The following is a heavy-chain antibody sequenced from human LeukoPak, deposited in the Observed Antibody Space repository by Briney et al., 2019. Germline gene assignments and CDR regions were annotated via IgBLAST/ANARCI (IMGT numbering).Heavy chain of an antibody. CDR1: GDSISSSSFH. D-gene: IGHD3-9*01. CDR3: ARSSLRYFDRLSNNWFDP. CDR2: IYYSGSTYSGST. V-gene: IGHV4-39*01. Sequence: SETLSLTCTVSGDSISSSSFHWGWIRQPPGKGLEWIGSIYYSGSTYSGSTYYNPSLKSRFTISVDTSKNQFSLKLSSVTAADTAVYYCARSSLRYFDRLSNNWFDPWGQGTLVTVSS. J-gene: IGHJ5*02.